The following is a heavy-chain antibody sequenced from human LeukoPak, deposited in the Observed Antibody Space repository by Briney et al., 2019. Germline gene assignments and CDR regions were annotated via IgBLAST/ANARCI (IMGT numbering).Heavy chain of an antibody. J-gene: IGHJ5*02. D-gene: IGHD6-13*01. CDR3: ETYVSSTVIVSRWSGFDH. CDR1: GFSFTSYW. Sequence: GESLKISFKGSGFSFTSYWISWLRQMPGKGLKWMGIIYPADSDTTYHPSFQDEFTFSADKSISTAYMQWSSLKASENAMYYCETYVSSTVIVSRWSGFDHWGQGTLVTVSS. CDR2: IYPADSDT. V-gene: IGHV5-51*01.